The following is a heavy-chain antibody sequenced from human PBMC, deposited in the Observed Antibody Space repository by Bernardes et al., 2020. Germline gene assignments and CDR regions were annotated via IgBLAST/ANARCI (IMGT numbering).Heavy chain of an antibody. J-gene: IGHJ4*02. CDR3: ARDRGGIVGAPSYFDY. V-gene: IGHV3-21*01. D-gene: IGHD1-26*01. Sequence: GGSLRLSCAASGFTFSSYSMNWVRQAPGKGLEWVSSISSSSSYIYYADSVKGRFTISRDNAKNSLYLQMNSLRAEDTAVYYCARDRGGIVGAPSYFDYWGQGTLVTVSS. CDR1: GFTFSSYS. CDR2: ISSSSSYI.